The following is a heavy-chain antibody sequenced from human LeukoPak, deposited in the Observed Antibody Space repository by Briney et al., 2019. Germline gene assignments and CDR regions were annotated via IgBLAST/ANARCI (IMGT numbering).Heavy chain of an antibody. CDR3: AKGAFGYDILTGGYYYMDV. J-gene: IGHJ6*03. D-gene: IGHD3-9*01. CDR1: GFTFDDYA. V-gene: IGHV3-43*02. CDR2: ISGDGGST. Sequence: PGGSLRLSCAASGFTFDDYAMHWVRQAPGKGLEWVSLISGDGGSTYYADSVKGRFTISRDNSKSSLYLQMNSLRTEDTALYYCAKGAFGYDILTGGYYYMDVWGKGTTVTVSS.